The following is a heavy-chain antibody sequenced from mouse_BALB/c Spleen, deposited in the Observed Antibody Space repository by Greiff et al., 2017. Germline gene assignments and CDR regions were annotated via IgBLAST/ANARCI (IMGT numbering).Heavy chain of an antibody. V-gene: IGHV1-15*01. J-gene: IGHJ3*01. CDR3: TRGDGYDVGY. CDR2: IDPETGGT. D-gene: IGHD2-2*01. Sequence: QVQLKQSGAELVRPGASVTLSCKASGYTFTDYEMHWVKQTPVHGLEWIGAIDPETGGTAYNQKFKGKATLTADKSSSTAYMELRSLTSEDSAVYYCTRGDGYDVGYWGQGTLVTVSA. CDR1: GYTFTDYE.